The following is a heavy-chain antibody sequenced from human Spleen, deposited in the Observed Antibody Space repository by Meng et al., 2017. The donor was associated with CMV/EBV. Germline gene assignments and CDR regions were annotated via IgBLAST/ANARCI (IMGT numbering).Heavy chain of an antibody. CDR3: TRETGETFWSGSHDS. V-gene: IGHV4-59*01. Sequence: SETLSLTCTISGGSISSYYWSWIRQPPGKGLEWIGNIYYSGSANYNPSLKSPVTMSVDTSKNQFSLKLSSVTAADTAVYYCTRETGETFWSGSHDSWGQGTTVTVSS. CDR2: IYYSGSA. D-gene: IGHD3-3*01. J-gene: IGHJ6*02. CDR1: GGSISSYY.